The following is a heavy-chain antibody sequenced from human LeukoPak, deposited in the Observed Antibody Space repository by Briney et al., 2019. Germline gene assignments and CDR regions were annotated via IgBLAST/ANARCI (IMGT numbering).Heavy chain of an antibody. J-gene: IGHJ4*02. D-gene: IGHD2-15*01. CDR1: GFTFSSYA. CDR2: ISYDGSNK. CDR3: ARAVAATKPLDY. V-gene: IGHV3-30-3*01. Sequence: PGGSLRLSCAASGFTFSSYAMHWVRQAPGKGLEWVAVISYDGSNKYYADSVKGRFTISRDNSKNTLYLQMNSLRAEDTAVYYCARAVAATKPLDYWGQGTLVTVSS.